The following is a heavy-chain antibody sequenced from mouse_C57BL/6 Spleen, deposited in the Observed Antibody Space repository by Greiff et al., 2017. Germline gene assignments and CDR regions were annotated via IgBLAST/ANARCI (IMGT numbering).Heavy chain of an antibody. Sequence: VKLQQSGPELVKPGASVKLSCKASGYTFTSSWMHWVKQRPGQGLEWIGNINPSNGGTNYNEKFKSKATLTVDKSSSTAYMQLSSLTSEYSAVYYCARGTFYFRYWGERPPPSVS. CDR1: GYTFTSSW. D-gene: IGHD3-1*01. CDR2: INPSNGGT. V-gene: IGHV1-53*01. J-gene: IGHJ2*01. CDR3: ARGTFYFRY.